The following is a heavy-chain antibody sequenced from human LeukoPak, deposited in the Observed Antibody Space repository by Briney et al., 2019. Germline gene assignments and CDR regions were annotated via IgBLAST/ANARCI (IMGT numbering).Heavy chain of an antibody. CDR1: GYTFTSCS. V-gene: IGHV1-18*01. CDR2: ISAYNGNT. Sequence: SVKVSCKASGYTFTSCSIIWVRQAPGHGLEWIGWISAYNGNTNYAQKLQGRVTMTTDTSTSTAYMELRSLRSDDTAVYYCARGPPYAPGVLGVWGKGTTVTISS. J-gene: IGHJ6*04. CDR3: ARGPPYAPGVLGV. D-gene: IGHD7-27*01.